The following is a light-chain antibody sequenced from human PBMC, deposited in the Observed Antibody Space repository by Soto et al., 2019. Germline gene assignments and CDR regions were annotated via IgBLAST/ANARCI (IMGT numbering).Light chain of an antibody. CDR2: DAS. J-gene: IGKJ1*01. CDR1: QSVSSY. CDR3: QQRGET. V-gene: IGKV3-11*01. Sequence: EIVLTQSPATLSWSPGERATLSCRASQSVSSYLAWYQQKPGQAPRLLIYDASNRATGIPARFSGSGSGTDFTLTISSLEPEDFAVYYCQQRGETFGQGTKVEIK.